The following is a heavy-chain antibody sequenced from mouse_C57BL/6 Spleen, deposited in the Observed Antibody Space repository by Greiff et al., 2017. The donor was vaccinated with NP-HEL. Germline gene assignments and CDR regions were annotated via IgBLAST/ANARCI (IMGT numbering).Heavy chain of an antibody. V-gene: IGHV10-1*01. Sequence: EVKLMESGGGLVQPKGSLKLSCAASGFSFNTYAMNWVRQAPGKGLEWVARIRSKSNNYATYYADSVKDRFTISRDDSESMLYLQMNNLKTEDTAMYYCVRHAEAMDYWGQGTSVTVSS. CDR3: VRHAEAMDY. CDR1: GFSFNTYA. D-gene: IGHD6-1*01. CDR2: IRSKSNNYAT. J-gene: IGHJ4*01.